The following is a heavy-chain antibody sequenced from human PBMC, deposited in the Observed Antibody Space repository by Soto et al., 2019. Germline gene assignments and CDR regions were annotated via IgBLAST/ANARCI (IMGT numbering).Heavy chain of an antibody. CDR1: GFTSSSYV. J-gene: IGHJ6*02. Sequence: PGGSLRLSCEGSGFTSSSYVMHWVRQAPGKGLEWVALISFDGSKKNYADSVKGRFTISRDNSKNMMYLQMNSLRPEDTAVYYCAKELSSSWYSTYYYYYYGMDVWGQGTTVTVSS. CDR2: ISFDGSKK. CDR3: AKELSSSWYSTYYYYYYGMDV. D-gene: IGHD6-13*01. V-gene: IGHV3-30-3*01.